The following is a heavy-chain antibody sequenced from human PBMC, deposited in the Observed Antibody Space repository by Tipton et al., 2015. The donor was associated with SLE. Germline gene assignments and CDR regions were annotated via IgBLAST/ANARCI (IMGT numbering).Heavy chain of an antibody. Sequence: SLRLSCAASGFTFSGYAIHWVRQAPGKGLEWVAVISYDGSSKYNADSVKGRFTISRDNSKSTLYLQMNSLRADDTAVYYCARDEGSGSYYGGLDYWGQGTLVTVSS. J-gene: IGHJ4*02. CDR3: ARDEGSGSYYGGLDY. CDR2: ISYDGSSK. D-gene: IGHD1-26*01. CDR1: GFTFSGYA. V-gene: IGHV3-30*04.